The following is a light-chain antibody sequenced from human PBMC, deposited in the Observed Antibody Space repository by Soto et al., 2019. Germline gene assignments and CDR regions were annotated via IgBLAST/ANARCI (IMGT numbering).Light chain of an antibody. Sequence: DIVVTQSPLSLPVTPGEPASISCRSSQSLLHSNGYYYLDWYLQKPGQSPQVLIYLGSNRASGVPARFSGSGSGTDFTLKISRVEAEDVGVYYCMQTLQTRTFGQGTKVEIK. V-gene: IGKV2-28*01. CDR3: MQTLQTRT. CDR2: LGS. CDR1: QSLLHSNGYYY. J-gene: IGKJ1*01.